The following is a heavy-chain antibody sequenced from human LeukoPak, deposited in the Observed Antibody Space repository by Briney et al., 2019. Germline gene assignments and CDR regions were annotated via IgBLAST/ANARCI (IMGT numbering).Heavy chain of an antibody. D-gene: IGHD2-2*01. J-gene: IGHJ6*03. CDR2: IYYSGST. CDR1: GGSISSCY. V-gene: IGHV4-59*01. Sequence: SETLSLTCTVSGGSISSCYWSWIRQPPGKGLEWIGYIYYSGSTNYNPSLKSRVTISVDTSKNQFSLKLSSVTAADTAVYYCARGFEDIVVVPAAAKYYYYYYYMDVWGKGTTVTVSS. CDR3: ARGFEDIVVVPAAAKYYYYYYYMDV.